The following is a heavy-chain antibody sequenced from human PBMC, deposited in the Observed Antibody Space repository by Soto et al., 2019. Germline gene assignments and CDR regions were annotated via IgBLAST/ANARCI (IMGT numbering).Heavy chain of an antibody. CDR2: IYYSGST. Sequence: PSETLSLTCPVSGGPLSSYYWSWIRQPPGKGLEWIGYIYYSGSTYYNPSLKSRVTISVDRSKNQFSLKLRSVTAADTAVYYCARVNVTLDLWGLGTLVTVSS. CDR1: GGPLSSYY. J-gene: IGHJ4*02. V-gene: IGHV4-59*08. D-gene: IGHD2-21*02. CDR3: ARVNVTLDL.